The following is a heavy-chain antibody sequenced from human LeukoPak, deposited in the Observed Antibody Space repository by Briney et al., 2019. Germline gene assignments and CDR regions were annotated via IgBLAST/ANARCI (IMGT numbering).Heavy chain of an antibody. V-gene: IGHV3-48*01. CDR1: GFTFSSYA. Sequence: GGSLRLSCAASGFTFSSYAMSWVRQAPGRGLEWVSAFSGSSSTIYYADSVKGRFTISRDNAKNSLYLQMNSLRAEDTAVYYCARRAGAYSHPYDYWGQGTLVTVSS. CDR2: FSGSSSTI. D-gene: IGHD4/OR15-4a*01. CDR3: ARRAGAYSHPYDY. J-gene: IGHJ4*02.